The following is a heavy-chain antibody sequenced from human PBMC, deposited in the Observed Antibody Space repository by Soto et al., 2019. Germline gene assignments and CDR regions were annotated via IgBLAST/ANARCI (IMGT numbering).Heavy chain of an antibody. D-gene: IGHD3-10*01. J-gene: IGHJ4*02. V-gene: IGHV3-11*05. CDR3: ASSMIRGLGGY. Sequence: QVQLVESGGGLVKPGGSLRLSCAASGFTFSDYYMSWIRQAPGKGLEWVSIISSGFSYTTYADSVKGRFTISRDNAKNSLYLQMNSLRAEDTAVYYCASSMIRGLGGYWGQGTLITVSS. CDR2: ISSGFSYT. CDR1: GFTFSDYY.